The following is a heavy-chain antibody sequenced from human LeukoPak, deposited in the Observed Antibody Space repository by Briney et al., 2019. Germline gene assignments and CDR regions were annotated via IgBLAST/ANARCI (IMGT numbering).Heavy chain of an antibody. Sequence: SETLSLTCTVSGGSISSSSYYWGWIRQPPGKGLEWIGSIYYSGSTYYNPSLKSRVTISVDTSKNQFSLKLSSVTAADTAVYYCARMRDSGWSNYYYMDVWGKGTTVTVSS. CDR1: GGSISSSSYY. J-gene: IGHJ6*03. D-gene: IGHD6-19*01. CDR3: ARMRDSGWSNYYYMDV. V-gene: IGHV4-39*07. CDR2: IYYSGST.